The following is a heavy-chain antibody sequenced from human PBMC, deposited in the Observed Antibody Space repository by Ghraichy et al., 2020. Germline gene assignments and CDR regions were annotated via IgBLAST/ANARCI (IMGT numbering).Heavy chain of an antibody. V-gene: IGHV4-31*02. CDR2: IYHSGAT. CDR3: ARDKAGLRYFDF. Sequence: SETLSLTCSISGASVTSGGYYWSWLRQNPEKGLEWIGHIYHSGATAYKPSLKSQPSISLDTSNNQLSLNLTSVRTSDSGMYFCARDKAGLRYFDFWGQGILISVSS. D-gene: IGHD6-25*01. J-gene: IGHJ4*02. CDR1: GASVTSGGYY.